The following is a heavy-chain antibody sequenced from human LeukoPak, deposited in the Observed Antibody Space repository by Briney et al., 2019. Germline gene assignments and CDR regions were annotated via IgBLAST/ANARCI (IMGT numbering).Heavy chain of an antibody. CDR1: GYSISTGYL. CDR2: IHNSGST. Sequence: SETLSLTCSVSGYSISTGYLWGWIRQPPGKGLEWIATIHNSGSTYYKPSLKSRVAISVDTSKNQFSLKLSSVTAADTAVYYCAREVRARDDKFYYYMDVWGKGTTVTVSS. D-gene: IGHD3-10*01. CDR3: AREVRARDDKFYYYMDV. V-gene: IGHV4-38-2*02. J-gene: IGHJ6*03.